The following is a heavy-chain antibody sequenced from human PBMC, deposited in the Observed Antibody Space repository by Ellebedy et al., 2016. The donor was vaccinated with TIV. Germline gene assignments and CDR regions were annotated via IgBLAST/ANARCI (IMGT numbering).Heavy chain of an antibody. CDR2: IHYSGST. J-gene: IGHJ3*02. Sequence: MPSETLSLTCAVYGGSFSGYYWGRIRQPPGKGLEWIGSIHYSGSTYYNPSLKSRVSMYSDTSKKKFSLNLTSVTAADTALYYCAANVDLDGFDIWGQGTIVAVSS. V-gene: IGHV4-34*01. CDR3: AANVDLDGFDI. CDR1: GGSFSGYY.